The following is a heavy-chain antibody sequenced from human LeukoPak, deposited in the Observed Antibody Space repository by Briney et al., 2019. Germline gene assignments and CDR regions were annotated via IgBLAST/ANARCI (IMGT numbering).Heavy chain of an antibody. CDR2: INPNSGGT. D-gene: IGHD3-22*01. CDR3: ARVTGIYDSSGYYGEPFDY. V-gene: IGHV1-2*02. J-gene: IGHJ4*02. CDR1: GYTFTGYY. Sequence: ASVKVSCKASGYTFTGYYMHWLRQPPGQGLEWMGWINPNSGGTNYPQKFQGRVTMTRDTSISTAYMELSRLRSDDTAVYYCARVTGIYDSSGYYGEPFDYWGQGTLVTVSS.